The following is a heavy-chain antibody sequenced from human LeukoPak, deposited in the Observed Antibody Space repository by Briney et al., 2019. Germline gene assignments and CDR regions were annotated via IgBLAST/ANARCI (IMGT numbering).Heavy chain of an antibody. CDR2: INHSGST. Sequence: SETLSLTCAVYGGSFSDYYWSWIRQPPGKGLEWIGEINHSGSTNYNPSLKSRVTISVDTSKNQFSLKLNSVTAADTAVYYCARGGYTYGHGYWGQGTLVTVSS. CDR3: ARGGYTYGHGY. V-gene: IGHV4-34*01. J-gene: IGHJ4*02. D-gene: IGHD5-18*01. CDR1: GGSFSDYY.